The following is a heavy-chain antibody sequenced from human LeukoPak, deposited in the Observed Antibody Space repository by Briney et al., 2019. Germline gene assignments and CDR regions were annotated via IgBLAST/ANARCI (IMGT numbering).Heavy chain of an antibody. J-gene: IGHJ6*02. D-gene: IGHD4-17*01. V-gene: IGHV3-9*01. CDR1: GFTFDDYA. CDR2: ISWNSGNI. CDR3: ARDQSVTNYYYGMDV. Sequence: PGGSLRLSCAASGFTFDDYAMHWVRQAPGKGLEWVSGISWNSGNIDYADSVKGRFTISRDNAKNSLYLQMNSLRAEDTAVYYCARDQSVTNYYYGMDVWGQGTTVTVSS.